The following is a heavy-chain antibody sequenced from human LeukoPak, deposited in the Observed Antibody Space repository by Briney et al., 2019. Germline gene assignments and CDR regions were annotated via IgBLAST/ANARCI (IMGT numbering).Heavy chain of an antibody. CDR1: GFTVSSNY. J-gene: IGHJ4*02. V-gene: IGHV3-53*01. CDR2: IYSGGST. D-gene: IGHD3-22*01. Sequence: GGSLRLPCAASGFTVSSNYMSWVRQAPGKGLEWVSVIYSGGSTYYADSVKGRFTISRDNSKNTLYLQMNSLRAEDTAVYYCARGVLDYDSSGYYYFDYWGQGTLVTASS. CDR3: ARGVLDYDSSGYYYFDY.